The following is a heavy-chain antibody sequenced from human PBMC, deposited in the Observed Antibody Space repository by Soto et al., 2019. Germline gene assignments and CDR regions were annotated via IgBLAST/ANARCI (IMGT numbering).Heavy chain of an antibody. CDR2: ISSSRSNT. CDR1: GFAFRGYW. CDR3: AREDIVVVPAAPPGGMDV. Sequence: GGSLRLSCAASGFAFRGYWMHWVRQGPGKGLVWVSYISSSRSNTNYADSVKGRFTISRDNAKNSLYLQMNSLRDEDTAVYYCAREDIVVVPAAPPGGMDVWGQGTTVTVSS. D-gene: IGHD2-2*01. V-gene: IGHV3-48*02. J-gene: IGHJ6*02.